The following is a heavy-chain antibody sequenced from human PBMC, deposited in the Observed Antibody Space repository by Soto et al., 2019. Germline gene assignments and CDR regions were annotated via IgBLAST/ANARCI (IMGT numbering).Heavy chain of an antibody. CDR2: ISAYNGNT. D-gene: IGHD1-7*01. Sequence: GASVKVSCKASGYTFTSYGISWVRQAPGQGLEWMGWISAYNGNTNYAQKLQGRVTMTTDTSTSTAYMELRSLRSDDTAVYYCARDLAYLTGTTYPIAIDIWGQGTMVTVSS. V-gene: IGHV1-18*01. CDR1: GYTFTSYG. J-gene: IGHJ3*02. CDR3: ARDLAYLTGTTYPIAIDI.